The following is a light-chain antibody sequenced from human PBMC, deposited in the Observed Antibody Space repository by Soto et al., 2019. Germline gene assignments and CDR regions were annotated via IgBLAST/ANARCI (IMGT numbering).Light chain of an antibody. V-gene: IGLV2-23*01. CDR3: CSYAGTRIYV. Sequence: QSVLTQPPSASGSPGQSITISCTGTSSDVGIYNLVSWYQQHPGKAPKLIIYEGTKRPSGVSNRFSGSKSDNTASLTISGLQAEDEADYYCCSYAGTRIYVFGTGTKVNVL. CDR1: SSDVGIYNL. CDR2: EGT. J-gene: IGLJ1*01.